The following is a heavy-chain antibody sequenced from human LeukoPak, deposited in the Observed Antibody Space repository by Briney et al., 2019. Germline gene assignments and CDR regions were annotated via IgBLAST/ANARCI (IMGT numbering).Heavy chain of an antibody. J-gene: IGHJ4*02. Sequence: GGSLRLSCAASGFTFSKYGMHWVRQAPGEGLEWVAFIRYDGSNKDYADSVKGRFTITISRDNSKNTLCLQMNSLRAEDTAVYYCAKDARYCSGGSCYSTTTFDHWGQGTLVTVSS. CDR2: IRYDGSNK. D-gene: IGHD2-15*01. CDR3: AKDARYCSGGSCYSTTTFDH. CDR1: GFTFSKYG. V-gene: IGHV3-30*02.